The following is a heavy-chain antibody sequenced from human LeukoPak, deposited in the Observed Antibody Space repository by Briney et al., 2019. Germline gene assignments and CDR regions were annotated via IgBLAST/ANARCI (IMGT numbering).Heavy chain of an antibody. D-gene: IGHD3-3*01. V-gene: IGHV1-69*04. CDR2: IIPILGIA. CDR1: GGTFSSYT. CDR3: ARDRFVDYDFWSGYYPPAEIDY. J-gene: IGHJ4*02. Sequence: GASVKVSCKASGGTFSSYTISWVRQAPGQGLEWMGRIIPILGIANYAQKFQGRVTITADKSTSTAYMERSSLRSEDTAVYYCARDRFVDYDFWSGYYPPAEIDYWGQGTLVTVSS.